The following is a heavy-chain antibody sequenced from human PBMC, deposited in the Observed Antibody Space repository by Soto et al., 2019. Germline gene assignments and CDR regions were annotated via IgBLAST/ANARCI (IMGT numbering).Heavy chain of an antibody. Sequence: EVQLVESGGGLVQPRGSLRLSCAASGLIFSSYWMTWVRQAPGKGLEWVANIKHDGSEKYYVDSVKGRFTVSRDNAKNSVYLQMNSLRAEDTAAYYCAEGGSYHDYWGQGTLVTVFS. CDR3: AEGGSYHDY. J-gene: IGHJ4*02. CDR1: GLIFSSYW. V-gene: IGHV3-7*05. D-gene: IGHD1-26*01. CDR2: IKHDGSEK.